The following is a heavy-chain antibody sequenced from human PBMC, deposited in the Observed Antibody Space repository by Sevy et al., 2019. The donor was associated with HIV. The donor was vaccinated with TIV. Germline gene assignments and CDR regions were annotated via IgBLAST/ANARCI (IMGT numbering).Heavy chain of an antibody. V-gene: IGHV4-39*01. D-gene: IGHD3-3*01. CDR3: ARHGGITIFGVVIGPVDYYGMDV. J-gene: IGHJ6*02. CDR2: IYYSGST. Sequence: SETLSLTCTVSGGSISSSSYYWGWIRQPPGKGLEWIGSIYYSGSTYYNPSLKSRVTISVDTSKNQFSLRLSSVTAADTAVYYCARHGGITIFGVVIGPVDYYGMDVWGQGTTVTVSS. CDR1: GGSISSSSYY.